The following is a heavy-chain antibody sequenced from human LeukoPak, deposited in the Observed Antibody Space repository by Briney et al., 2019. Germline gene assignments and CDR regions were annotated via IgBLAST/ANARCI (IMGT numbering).Heavy chain of an antibody. J-gene: IGHJ5*02. CDR2: ISSSSSYI. CDR3: ARVLVRGAPPNWFDP. CDR1: GFTFSSYS. V-gene: IGHV3-21*01. Sequence: GGSLRLSCAASGFTFSSYSMNWVRQAPGKGLEWVSSISSSSSYIYYADSVKGRFTISRDNAKNSLYLPMNSLRAEDTAVYYCARVLVRGAPPNWFDPWGQGTLVTVSS. D-gene: IGHD3-10*01.